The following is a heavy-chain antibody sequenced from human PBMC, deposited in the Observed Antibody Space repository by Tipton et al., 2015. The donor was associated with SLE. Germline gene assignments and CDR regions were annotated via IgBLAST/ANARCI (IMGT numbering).Heavy chain of an antibody. CDR2: IIPIFGTA. Sequence: QLVQSGPEVKKPGASVKVSCKASGYTFTGYYMHWVRQAPGQGLEWMGGIIPIFGTANYAQKFQGRVTITTDESTSTAYMELSSLRSEDTAVYYCARRRAAADGWFDPWGQGTLVTVSS. CDR3: ARRRAAADGWFDP. CDR1: GYTFTGYY. D-gene: IGHD6-13*01. V-gene: IGHV1-69*05. J-gene: IGHJ5*02.